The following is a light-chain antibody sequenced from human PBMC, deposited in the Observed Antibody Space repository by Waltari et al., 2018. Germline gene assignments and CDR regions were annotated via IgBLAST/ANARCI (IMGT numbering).Light chain of an antibody. J-gene: IGKJ2*03. CDR2: WAS. V-gene: IGKV4-1*01. CDR3: HQYYNTPYS. Sequence: DIVMTQSPDSLAVSLGERATINCKSSRTVLYDSNNKNYLAWYQQKPGQPPNLLIYWASTRKSEVPDRFSGSGSGTDFTLTISTLQAEDVAVYYCHQYYNTPYSYGQGTKLEIK. CDR1: RTVLYDSNNKNY.